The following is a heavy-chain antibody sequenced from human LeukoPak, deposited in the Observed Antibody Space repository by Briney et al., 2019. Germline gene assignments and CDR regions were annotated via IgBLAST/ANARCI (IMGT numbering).Heavy chain of an antibody. Sequence: SETLSLTCTVSGYSISSGYYWGWIRQPPGKGLAWIGSIFYSGNTYDNPSLKSRVTISVDTSKNQFSLKLNSVTAADTAVYYCARHRSKWLQSSFDYWGQGTLVTVSS. D-gene: IGHD5-24*01. CDR1: GYSISSGYY. CDR3: ARHRSKWLQSSFDY. J-gene: IGHJ4*02. CDR2: IFYSGNT. V-gene: IGHV4-38-2*02.